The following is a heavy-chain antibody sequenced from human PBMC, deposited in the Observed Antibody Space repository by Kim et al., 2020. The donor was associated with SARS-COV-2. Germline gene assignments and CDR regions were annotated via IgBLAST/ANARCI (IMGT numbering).Heavy chain of an antibody. CDR1: GFTFKIYG. D-gene: IGHD2-21*01. CDR2: ISGGGVNK. J-gene: IGHJ6*01. Sequence: GGSLRLSCAASGFTFKIYGMSWVRQAPGKGLEWVSVISGGGVNKYYAESVKGRFTISRDNSENTLYLQMNSLRDEDTAIYYCAKMVVMGVCIYGYYY. CDR3: AKMVVMGVCIYGYYY. V-gene: IGHV3-23*01.